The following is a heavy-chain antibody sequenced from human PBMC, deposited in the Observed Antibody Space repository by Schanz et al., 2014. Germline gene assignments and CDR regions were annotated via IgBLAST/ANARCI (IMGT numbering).Heavy chain of an antibody. CDR3: ARSAGRDSWSGYYTRFDY. J-gene: IGHJ4*02. D-gene: IGHD3-3*01. CDR2: ISAYNGNT. CDR1: GYTFTSYG. V-gene: IGHV1-18*01. Sequence: QVQLVQSGAEVKKPGASVKVSCKASGYTFTSYGISWVRQAPGQGLEWMGWISAYNGNTKYPQKLQGRVTMTTDTSTSTAYMELSSLRSDDTAVYYCARSAGRDSWSGYYTRFDYWGQGTLVTVSS.